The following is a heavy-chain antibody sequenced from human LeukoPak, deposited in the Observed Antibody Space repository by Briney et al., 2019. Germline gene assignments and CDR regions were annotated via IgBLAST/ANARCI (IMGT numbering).Heavy chain of an antibody. Sequence: SETLSLTRAVYGGSFSGYYWSWIRQPPGKGLEWIGEINHSGSTNYNPSLKSRVTISVDTSKNQFSLKLSSVTAADTAVYYCARETTAAIVVVVAATYNWFDPWGQGTLVTVSS. V-gene: IGHV4-34*01. CDR3: ARETTAAIVVVVAATYNWFDP. CDR2: INHSGST. J-gene: IGHJ5*02. D-gene: IGHD2-15*01. CDR1: GGSFSGYY.